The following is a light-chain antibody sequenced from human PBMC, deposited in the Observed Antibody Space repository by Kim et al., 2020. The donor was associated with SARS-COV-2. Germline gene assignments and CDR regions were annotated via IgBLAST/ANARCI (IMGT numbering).Light chain of an antibody. CDR1: QSVSDF. Sequence: EIVLTQSPATLSLSPGERATLSCRASQSVSDFLAWYQQKPGQAPRLLIYDASNRATGIPARFRGSGSGTDFTVTITSLEPEDFAVYFCQHRYNWPPGSFGQGTKLEI. J-gene: IGKJ2*04. CDR3: QHRYNWPPGS. CDR2: DAS. V-gene: IGKV3-11*01.